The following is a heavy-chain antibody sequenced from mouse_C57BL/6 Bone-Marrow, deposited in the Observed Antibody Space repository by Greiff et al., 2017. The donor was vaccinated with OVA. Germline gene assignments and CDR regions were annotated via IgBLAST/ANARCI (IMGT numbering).Heavy chain of an antibody. D-gene: IGHD1-1*01. CDR1: GFTFSSYG. CDR2: ISSGGSYT. V-gene: IGHV5-6*01. J-gene: IGHJ2*01. CDR3: ARHGSSLDY. Sequence: EVMLVESGGDLVKPGGSLKLSCAASGFTFSSYGMSWVRQTPDKRLEWVATISSGGSYTYYPDSVKGRFTISRDNAKNTRYLQMSSLKSEDTAMYYCARHGSSLDYWGQGTTLTVSS.